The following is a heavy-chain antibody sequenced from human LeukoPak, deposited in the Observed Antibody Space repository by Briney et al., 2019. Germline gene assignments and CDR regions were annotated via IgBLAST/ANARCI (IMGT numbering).Heavy chain of an antibody. CDR3: ARLLELPYYYYYYMDV. J-gene: IGHJ6*03. Sequence: ASVKVSCKASGYTFTSYGISWERQAPGQGLEWMGWISAYNGNTNYAQKLQGRVTMTTDTSTSTAYMELRSLRSDDTAVYYCARLLELPYYYYYYMDVWGKGTTVTVSS. V-gene: IGHV1-18*01. CDR2: ISAYNGNT. CDR1: GYTFTSYG. D-gene: IGHD1-7*01.